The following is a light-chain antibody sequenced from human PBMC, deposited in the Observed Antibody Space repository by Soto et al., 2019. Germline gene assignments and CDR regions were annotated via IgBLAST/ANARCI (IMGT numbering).Light chain of an antibody. Sequence: QSALTQPPSASGSPGQSVTISCTGTSSDVGGYNYVSWYQQHPGKAPKLMIYEVSKRPSGVPDRFSGSKSGDTASLTVSGLQAEDEADYYCSSYAGSNVFGTGTKATVL. V-gene: IGLV2-8*01. CDR2: EVS. CDR1: SSDVGGYNY. J-gene: IGLJ1*01. CDR3: SSYAGSNV.